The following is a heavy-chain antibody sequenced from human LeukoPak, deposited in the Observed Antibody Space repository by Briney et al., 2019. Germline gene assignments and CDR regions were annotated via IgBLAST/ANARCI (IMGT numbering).Heavy chain of an antibody. D-gene: IGHD3-3*01. J-gene: IGHJ4*02. CDR1: GWPFRGYY. CDR3: ARAVRDSGYYSVAY. V-gene: IGHV4-34*01. CDR2: INHRTNT. Sequence: ETLAPTLAVYGWPFRGYYWSWIRPSPGKGLGWIGEINHRTNTNDNASLKGRVTIAVATSKNQLSLTVSSVTAADTAVYYCARAVRDSGYYSVAYWGQGALVTVSS.